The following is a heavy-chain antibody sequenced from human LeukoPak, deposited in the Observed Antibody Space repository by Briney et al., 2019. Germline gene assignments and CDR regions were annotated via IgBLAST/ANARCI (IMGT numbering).Heavy chain of an antibody. Sequence: SETLSLTCTVSGGSISSYYWSWIRQPAGKGLEWIGRIYTSGSTNYNPSLKSRVTMSVDTSKNQFSLKLSSVTAADTAMYYCAGDPIFGVVIILGYWGQGTLVTVSS. CDR3: AGDPIFGVVIILGY. D-gene: IGHD3-3*01. CDR1: GGSISSYY. J-gene: IGHJ4*02. V-gene: IGHV4-4*07. CDR2: IYTSGST.